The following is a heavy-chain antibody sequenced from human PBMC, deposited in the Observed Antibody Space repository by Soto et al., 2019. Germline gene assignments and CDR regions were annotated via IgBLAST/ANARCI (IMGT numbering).Heavy chain of an antibody. CDR3: ALSSSRESLWNYYGTKGYFDY. D-gene: IGHD3-10*01. V-gene: IGHV2-5*01. CDR2: IYWNDDK. J-gene: IGHJ4*02. CDR1: GFSLSTSGVG. Sequence: SGPTLVNPTQTLTLTCTFSGFSLSTSGVGVGWIRQPPGKALEWLALIYWNDDKRYSPSLKSRLTITKDTSKNQVVLTMTNMDPVDTATYYCALSSSRESLWNYYGTKGYFDYWGQGTLVTVSS.